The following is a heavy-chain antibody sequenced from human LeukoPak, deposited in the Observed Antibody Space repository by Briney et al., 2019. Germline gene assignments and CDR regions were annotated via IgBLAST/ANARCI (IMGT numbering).Heavy chain of an antibody. D-gene: IGHD1-20*01. CDR1: NYTFASYG. V-gene: IGHV1-18*01. J-gene: IGHJ3*01. Sequence: ASVKVSCKASNYTFASYGLSWVRQAPGQGLQWVGWISPYDGNTNCAQRFQARVTMSIDKSTRTVYMELRRLRLDDTAVYYCVRVWPPNAVDRGMTYSDFTALDVWGQGTTVIVSS. CDR2: ISPYDGNT. CDR3: VRVWPPNAVDRGMTYSDFTALDV.